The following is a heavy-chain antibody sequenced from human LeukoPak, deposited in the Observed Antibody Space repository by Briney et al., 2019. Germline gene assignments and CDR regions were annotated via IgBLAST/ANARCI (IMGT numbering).Heavy chain of an antibody. CDR1: GFTFSSYS. CDR2: ISSSSSYI. Sequence: PGGTLRLSCADSGFTFSSYSINWVRQAPGKRLERVSSISSSSSYIYYADSVKGRFTNSRDNAKNSLYLQMNSLRAEDTAVYYCARDETILWFDYWGQGTLVTVSS. D-gene: IGHD3-9*01. V-gene: IGHV3-21*01. CDR3: ARDETILWFDY. J-gene: IGHJ5*01.